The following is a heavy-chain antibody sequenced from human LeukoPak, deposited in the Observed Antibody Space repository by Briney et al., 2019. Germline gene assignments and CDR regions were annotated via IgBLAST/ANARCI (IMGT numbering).Heavy chain of an antibody. Sequence: ASVNVSCKASGYTFTSYDINWVRQATGQGLEWMGWMNPNSGNTGYAQKFQGRVTMTRNTSISTAYMELSSLRAEDTAVYYCARDGAYGENWFDPWPQGTLVTVSS. J-gene: IGHJ5*02. CDR1: GYTFTSYD. V-gene: IGHV1-8*01. D-gene: IGHD4-17*01. CDR3: ARDGAYGENWFDP. CDR2: MNPNSGNT.